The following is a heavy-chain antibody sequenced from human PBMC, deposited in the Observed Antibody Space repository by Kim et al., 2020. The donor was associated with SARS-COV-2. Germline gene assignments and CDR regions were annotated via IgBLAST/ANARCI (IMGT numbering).Heavy chain of an antibody. CDR1: GFTFSSYA. V-gene: IGHV3-30*04. D-gene: IGHD4-17*01. Sequence: GGSLRLSCAASGFTFSSYAMHWVRQAPGKGLEWVAVISYDGSNKYYADSVKGRFTISRANSETTLYLQLNSLRAEATAVSYCARRGIYGGTLSVMSDYW. J-gene: IGHJ4*01. CDR3: ARRGIYGGTLSVMSDY. CDR2: ISYDGSNK.